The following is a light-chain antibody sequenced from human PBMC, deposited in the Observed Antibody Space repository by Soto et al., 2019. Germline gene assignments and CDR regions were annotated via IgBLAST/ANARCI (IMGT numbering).Light chain of an antibody. Sequence: DIQLTQSPPTLSASVGDRVTITCRASQSISSWLAWYQQKPGKAPKLLIYDASSLESGVPSRFSGRGLGTKFPLTISSLQPEDFATFSCKQYNSFRGTLGKGTKVDIK. CDR2: DAS. CDR1: QSISSW. J-gene: IGKJ1*01. CDR3: KQYNSFRGT. V-gene: IGKV1-5*01.